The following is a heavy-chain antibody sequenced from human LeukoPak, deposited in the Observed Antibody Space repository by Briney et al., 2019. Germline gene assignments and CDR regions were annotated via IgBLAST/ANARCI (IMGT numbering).Heavy chain of an antibody. CDR1: GPTFSRYA. Sequence: PVKVSCKPSGPTFSRYAISCVPQAPGQGLEWMGRIITILAIVDYAQKLQRRVTITEDKSTSTAYVEPSSLTPEDTAVYYCARAIGHQRVIQETTVTTLHNYYFYCGMDVWGQKTKVTVSS. V-gene: IGHV1-69*04. CDR3: ARAIGHQRVIQETTVTTLHNYYFYCGMDV. J-gene: IGHJ6*02. CDR2: IITILAIV. D-gene: IGHD4-17*01.